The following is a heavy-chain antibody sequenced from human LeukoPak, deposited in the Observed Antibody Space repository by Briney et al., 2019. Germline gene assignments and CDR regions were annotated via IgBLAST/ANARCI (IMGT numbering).Heavy chain of an antibody. D-gene: IGHD5-18*01. V-gene: IGHV4-30-2*01. CDR2: IYHSGST. J-gene: IGHJ4*02. Sequence: PSETLSLTCTVSGGSISSSDYYWGWIRQPPGKGLEWMGYIYHSGSTYYNPSLKSRVTMSVDRSKNHFSLKLNSVTAADTAVYYCARGYGTFDFWGQGILVTVSS. CDR1: GGSISSSDYY. CDR3: ARGYGTFDF.